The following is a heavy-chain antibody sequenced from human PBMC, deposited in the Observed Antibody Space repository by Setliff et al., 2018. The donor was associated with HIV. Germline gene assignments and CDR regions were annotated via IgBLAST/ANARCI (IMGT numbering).Heavy chain of an antibody. CDR2: FDWEDDK. Sequence: SGPTLVNPTQTLTLTCTFSGFSLTTSGIRVTWVRQPPGKALEWLARFDWEDDKFYSTSLKTRLTISKDTSKNQVVLTMTNMGPLDTATYFCARTYGSASKLDYWGPGTLVTVSS. V-gene: IGHV2-70*04. CDR3: ARTYGSASKLDY. D-gene: IGHD3-10*01. CDR1: GFSLTTSGIR. J-gene: IGHJ4*02.